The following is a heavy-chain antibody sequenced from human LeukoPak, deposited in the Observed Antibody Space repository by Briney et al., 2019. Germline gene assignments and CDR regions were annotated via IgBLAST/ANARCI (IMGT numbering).Heavy chain of an antibody. CDR1: GYTLTELS. V-gene: IGHV1-24*01. J-gene: IGHJ6*02. Sequence: ASVKVSCKVSGYTLTELSMHWVRQAPGKGLEWMGGFDPEDGETIYAQKFQGRVTMTEDTSTDTAHMELSSLRSEDTAVYYCATATTIAVARYYSMDAWGQGTTVTVSS. CDR2: FDPEDGET. D-gene: IGHD6-19*01. CDR3: ATATTIAVARYYSMDA.